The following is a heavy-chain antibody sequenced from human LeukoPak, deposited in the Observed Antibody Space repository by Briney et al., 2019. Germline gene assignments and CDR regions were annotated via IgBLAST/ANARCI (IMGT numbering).Heavy chain of an antibody. CDR2: ISGSGVHT. CDR1: GFIFNNYV. V-gene: IGHV3-23*01. Sequence: PGGSLRLSCAASGFIFNNYVMNWVRQAPGKGLEWVSSISGSGVHTYYADSVKGRFTISRDNSKNTLFLQMNSLRAGDTAVYYCAKEQGGVYDFAWGSYRSGEYGMDVWGQGTTVTVS. CDR3: AKEQGGVYDFAWGSYRSGEYGMDV. J-gene: IGHJ6*02. D-gene: IGHD3-16*02.